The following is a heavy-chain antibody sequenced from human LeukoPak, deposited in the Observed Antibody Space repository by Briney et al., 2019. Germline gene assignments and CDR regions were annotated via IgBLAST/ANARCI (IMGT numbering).Heavy chain of an antibody. CDR3: GRGDSSSWTYYFDY. D-gene: IGHD6-13*01. Sequence: PSETLSLTCTVSGGSISSYYWSWIRQPPGKGLEWIGYIYYSGSTNYNPSLKSRVTISVDTSKNQFSLKLSSVTAADTAVCYCGRGDSSSWTYYFDYWGQGTLVTVSS. V-gene: IGHV4-59*08. CDR1: GGSISSYY. CDR2: IYYSGST. J-gene: IGHJ4*02.